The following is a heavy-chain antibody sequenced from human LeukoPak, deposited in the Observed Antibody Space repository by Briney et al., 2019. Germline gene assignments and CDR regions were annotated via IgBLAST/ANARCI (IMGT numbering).Heavy chain of an antibody. CDR2: LSKSGNT. V-gene: IGHV4-59*01. D-gene: IGHD3-9*01. Sequence: PSETLSLTCTVSGGSISSYHWSWIRLPPGKGLEWIGDLSKSGNTNYSPSLKSRVTIFGDTSKNQFFLKLSSVTAADTAVYYCARARYVNSFYAFDIWGQGTLVTVSS. J-gene: IGHJ3*02. CDR3: ARARYVNSFYAFDI. CDR1: GGSISSYH.